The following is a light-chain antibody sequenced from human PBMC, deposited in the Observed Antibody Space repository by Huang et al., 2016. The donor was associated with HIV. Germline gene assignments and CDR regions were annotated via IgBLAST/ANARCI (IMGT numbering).Light chain of an antibody. CDR3: QQYDNLPRFT. Sequence: DIQMTQSPSSLSVSVGERVTITCQASTDISNYLNWYQQKQGKTPKLLIYDATHLETVVSSRFSVSGSGTEFTFTISSLQPEDIATYYCQQYDNLPRFTFGPGTKVDIK. CDR1: TDISNY. J-gene: IGKJ3*01. V-gene: IGKV1-33*01. CDR2: DAT.